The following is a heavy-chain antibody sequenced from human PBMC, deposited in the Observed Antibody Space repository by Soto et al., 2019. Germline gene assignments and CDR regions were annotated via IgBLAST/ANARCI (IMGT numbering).Heavy chain of an antibody. V-gene: IGHV4-4*02. Sequence: SETLSLTCAVSGGSISSSNWWSWVRQPPGKGLEWIGEIYHSGSTNYNPSLKSRVTISVDKSKNQFSLKLSSVTAADMAVYYCARLYMVRGVMDWFDPWGQGTLVTVSS. D-gene: IGHD3-10*01. CDR1: GGSISSSNW. J-gene: IGHJ5*02. CDR2: IYHSGST. CDR3: ARLYMVRGVMDWFDP.